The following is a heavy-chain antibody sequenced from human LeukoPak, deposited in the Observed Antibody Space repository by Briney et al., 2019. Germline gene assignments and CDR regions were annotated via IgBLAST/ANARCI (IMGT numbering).Heavy chain of an antibody. CDR1: GGPISSYY. J-gene: IGHJ4*02. D-gene: IGHD5-24*01. Sequence: PSETLSLTCTVSGGPISSYYWSWIRQPPGKGLEWIGYIYYSGSTNYNPSLKSRVTISVDTSKNQFSLKLSSVTAADTAVYYCARAGGYNTPEHFDYWGQGTLVTVSS. CDR3: ARAGGYNTPEHFDY. V-gene: IGHV4-59*01. CDR2: IYYSGST.